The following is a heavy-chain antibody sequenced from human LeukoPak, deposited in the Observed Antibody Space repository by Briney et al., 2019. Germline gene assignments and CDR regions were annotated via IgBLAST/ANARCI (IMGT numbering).Heavy chain of an antibody. V-gene: IGHV4-59*01. D-gene: IGHD3-3*01. CDR3: ARETRLGVVSHAFDI. Sequence: PSETLSLTCTVSGGSISSYYWSWIRQPPGKGLEWIGYIYYSGSTNYNPSLKSRVTISVDTSKNQFSLKLSSVTAADTALYYCARETRLGVVSHAFDIWGQGTMVTVSS. CDR1: GGSISSYY. J-gene: IGHJ3*02. CDR2: IYYSGST.